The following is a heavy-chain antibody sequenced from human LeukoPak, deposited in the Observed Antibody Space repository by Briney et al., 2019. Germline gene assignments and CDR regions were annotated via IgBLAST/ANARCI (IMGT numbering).Heavy chain of an antibody. CDR1: GFTFSDYA. Sequence: PGGSLRLSCPVSGFTFSDYAMTWVRQAPGRGVEWVSSIFAGGGAALYADSVRGRFTIFSDDSKSTFFLQMHSLRAEDTAIYYCAKNYYDRRGPYSWVFDYWGQGTLVTVSS. D-gene: IGHD3-22*01. J-gene: IGHJ4*02. CDR3: AKNYYDRRGPYSWVFDY. CDR2: IFAGGGAA. V-gene: IGHV3-23*01.